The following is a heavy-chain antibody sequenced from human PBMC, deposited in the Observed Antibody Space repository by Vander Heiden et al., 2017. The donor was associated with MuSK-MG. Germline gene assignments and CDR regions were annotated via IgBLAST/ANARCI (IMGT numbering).Heavy chain of an antibody. CDR2: IYWDDDK. CDR3: AHSGTYYGSRSYYMGGFFDY. V-gene: IGHV2-5*02. CDR1: WFPLSPSGVG. D-gene: IGHD3-10*01. J-gene: IGHJ4*02. Sequence: QITLKASGPMLVKPTQTLTLTCTFSWFPLSPSGVGVGWIRQPPGKALEWLALIYWDDDKRYSPSLKSRLTITKDTSKNQVVLTMTNMDPVDTATYYCAHSGTYYGSRSYYMGGFFDYWGQGTLVTVSS.